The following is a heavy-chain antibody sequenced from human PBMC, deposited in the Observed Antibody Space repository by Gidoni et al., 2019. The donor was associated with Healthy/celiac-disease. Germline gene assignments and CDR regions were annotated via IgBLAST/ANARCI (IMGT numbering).Heavy chain of an antibody. Sequence: EVQLVESGGGLVQPGRSLRLSCAASGFPFDDYAMHWVRQAPGKGLEWVSGISWNSGSIGYADSVKGRFTISRDNAKNSLYLQMNSLRAEDTALYYCAKGPFGLQQSSFDYWGQGTLVTVSS. CDR2: ISWNSGSI. J-gene: IGHJ4*02. CDR1: GFPFDDYA. D-gene: IGHD3-3*01. V-gene: IGHV3-9*01. CDR3: AKGPFGLQQSSFDY.